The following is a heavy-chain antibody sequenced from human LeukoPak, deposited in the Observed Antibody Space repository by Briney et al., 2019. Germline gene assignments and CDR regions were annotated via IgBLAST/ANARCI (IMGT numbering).Heavy chain of an antibody. D-gene: IGHD1-26*01. V-gene: IGHV3-33*01. CDR2: VSNDGSNE. CDR3: ARDSASTPLDY. J-gene: IGHJ4*02. CDR1: GFTFSSYG. Sequence: PGGSLRLSCAASGFTFSSYGMHWVRQAPGKGMEWVAVVSNDGSNEYYADSVKGRFAISRDNSKSTVYLQMNSLRGEDTAVYYCARDSASTPLDYWGQGTLVTVSS.